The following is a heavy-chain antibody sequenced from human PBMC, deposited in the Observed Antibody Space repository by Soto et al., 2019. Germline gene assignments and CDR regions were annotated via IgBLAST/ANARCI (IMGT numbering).Heavy chain of an antibody. D-gene: IGHD5-12*01. J-gene: IGHJ3*01. CDR1: GFTLTNYA. V-gene: IGHV3-23*01. CDR3: EGSWT. Sequence: EVQLLESGGGVVQPGGSLRLSCAVSGFTLTNYAMSWVRQSPGKGLEWVAWISASDDRTYYVDSVKGRFTISKDSAKNTLWLEMNSLRAEDSAVYHCEGSWTWGQGTMVTVSS. CDR2: ISASDDRT.